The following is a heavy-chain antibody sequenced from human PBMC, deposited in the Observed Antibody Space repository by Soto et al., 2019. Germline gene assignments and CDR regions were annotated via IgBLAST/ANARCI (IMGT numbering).Heavy chain of an antibody. CDR2: ISAYNGNT. CDR3: ARDQVEYSSSSEGFDP. J-gene: IGHJ5*02. V-gene: IGHV1-18*01. Sequence: ASVKVSCKASGYTFTSYGISWVRQAPGQGPEWMGWISAYNGNTNYAQKLQGRVTMTTDTSTSTAYMELRSLRSDDTAVYYCARDQVEYSSSSEGFDPWGQGTLVTVSS. D-gene: IGHD6-6*01. CDR1: GYTFTSYG.